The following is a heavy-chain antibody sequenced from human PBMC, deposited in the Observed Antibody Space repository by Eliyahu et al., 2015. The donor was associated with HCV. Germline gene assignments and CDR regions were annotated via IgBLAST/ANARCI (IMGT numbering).Heavy chain of an antibody. CDR1: GFTVSGNY. CDR2: LYSGGDT. J-gene: IGHJ3*02. V-gene: IGHV3-66*02. Sequence: ASGFTVSGNYMTWVRQAPGKGLEWVSVLYSGGDTYYVDSVKGRFTIXRDNSKNTLYLQMNSLRPEDTALYYCARPKFGGRDPFYIWGQGTMVTVSS. CDR3: ARPKFGGRDPFYI. D-gene: IGHD4-23*01.